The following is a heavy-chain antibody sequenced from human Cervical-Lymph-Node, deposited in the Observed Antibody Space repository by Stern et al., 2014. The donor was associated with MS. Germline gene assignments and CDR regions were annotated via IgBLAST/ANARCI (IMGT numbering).Heavy chain of an antibody. Sequence: VQLVQSGPGLVKPTQTLSLTCTVSGDSIYSGTYYWRWIRQSAGKGLEWIGRINVSGSTNSIPSRKSRLTMSIDTSKNQFSLRLSSVTAADTAVYYCARDRGVGGLFDYWGQGTLGIVSS. CDR2: INVSGST. J-gene: IGHJ4*02. D-gene: IGHD3-10*01. V-gene: IGHV4-61*02. CDR3: ARDRGVGGLFDY. CDR1: GDSIYSGTYY.